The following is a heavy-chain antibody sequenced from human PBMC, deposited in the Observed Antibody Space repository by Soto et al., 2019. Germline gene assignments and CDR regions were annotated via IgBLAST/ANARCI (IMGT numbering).Heavy chain of an antibody. CDR3: ASITMVRGVTDYYYGMDV. CDR1: GGSLNRVYHY. J-gene: IGHJ6*02. CDR2: IYYSGST. Sequence: QVPLQESGPGLVKPSQTLSLPCSVSGGSLNRVYHYRSWIRQPPGKGPEWIGFIYYSGSTYYNPSLKSRVTISVDTSKNQFSLKLSSVTAADTAIYYCASITMVRGVTDYYYGMDVWGQGTTVTVSS. V-gene: IGHV4-30-4*01. D-gene: IGHD3-10*01.